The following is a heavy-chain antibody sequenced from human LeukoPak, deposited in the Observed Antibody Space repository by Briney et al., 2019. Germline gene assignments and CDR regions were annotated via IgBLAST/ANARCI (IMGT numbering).Heavy chain of an antibody. J-gene: IGHJ4*02. CDR2: ISYDGSNK. Sequence: PGGSLRLSCAASGFTFSSYGMHWVRQAPGKGLEWVAVISYDGSNKYYADSVKGRFTISRDNSKNTLYLQMNSLRAEDTAVYYCAKDGFFYYDILTGYVFGESWGIYYFDYWGQGTLVTVSS. D-gene: IGHD3-9*01. CDR1: GFTFSSYG. CDR3: AKDGFFYYDILTGYVFGESWGIYYFDY. V-gene: IGHV3-30*18.